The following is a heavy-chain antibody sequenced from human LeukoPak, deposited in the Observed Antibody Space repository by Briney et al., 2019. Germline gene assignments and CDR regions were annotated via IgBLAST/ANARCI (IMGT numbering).Heavy chain of an antibody. CDR1: GFTFSSYA. V-gene: IGHV3-30*04. CDR3: AREARSDFDY. CDR2: ISYDGSNK. J-gene: IGHJ4*02. Sequence: PGGSLRLSCAASGFTFSSYAMHWVRQAPGKGLEWVAVISYDGSNKYYADSVKGRFTISRDNSKNTLYLQMNSLRAEDTAVYYCAREARSDFDYWGQGTLVTVSS.